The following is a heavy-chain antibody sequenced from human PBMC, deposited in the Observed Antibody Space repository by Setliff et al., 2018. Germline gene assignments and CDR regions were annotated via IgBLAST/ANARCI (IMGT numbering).Heavy chain of an antibody. CDR3: VREFSGGWFDY. CDR2: INPSSGRT. CDR1: GYTFTSHY. D-gene: IGHD6-19*01. Sequence: ASVKVSCKASGYTFTSHYMHWVRQAPGLGLEWMGTINPSSGRTSYAQKFQGRVTMTRDTSTSTVYMDMSSLRSEDTAVYYCVREFSGGWFDYWGQGTLVTVSS. V-gene: IGHV1-46*01. J-gene: IGHJ4*02.